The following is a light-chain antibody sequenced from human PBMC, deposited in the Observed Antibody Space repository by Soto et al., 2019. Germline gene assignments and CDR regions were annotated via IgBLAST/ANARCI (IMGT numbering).Light chain of an antibody. V-gene: IGLV1-40*01. J-gene: IGLJ2*01. CDR2: GNS. CDR1: SSNIGAGYD. CDR3: QSYDNSLSGHVV. Sequence: QPVLTQPPSVSGAPGQRVIISCTGSSSNIGAGYDVHWYQQLPGTAPKLLIYGNSDRPSWIPDRFSGSKSGTSASLAITGLQAEDEADYYCQSYDNSLSGHVVFGGGTKLTVL.